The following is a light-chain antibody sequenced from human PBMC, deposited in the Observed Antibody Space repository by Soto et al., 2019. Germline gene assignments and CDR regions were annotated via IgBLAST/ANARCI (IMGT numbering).Light chain of an antibody. Sequence: QSALNQPASVSGSPGQSIAISCTGTTSDVGAYNYVSWYQRHPGKAPKLMIYEVSTRPSGVSNRFSGSKSGNTASLTISGLQAEDEADYYCSSYTTSASLLFGGGTKLTVL. CDR2: EVS. CDR1: TSDVGAYNY. J-gene: IGLJ2*01. CDR3: SSYTTSASLL. V-gene: IGLV2-14*01.